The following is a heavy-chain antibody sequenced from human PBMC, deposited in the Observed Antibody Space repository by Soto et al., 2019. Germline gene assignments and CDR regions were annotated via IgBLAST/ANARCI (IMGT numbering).Heavy chain of an antibody. CDR1: GFTFSSYA. CDR2: ISGSGGST. CDR3: ARDPSMVRGENWYFDL. D-gene: IGHD3-10*01. V-gene: IGHV3-23*01. Sequence: PGGSLRLSCAASGFTFSSYAMSWVRQAPGKGLEWVSAISGSGGSTYYADSVKGRFTISRDDAKNSLYLQMNSLRAEDTAVYYCARDPSMVRGENWYFDLWGRGTLVTVSS. J-gene: IGHJ2*01.